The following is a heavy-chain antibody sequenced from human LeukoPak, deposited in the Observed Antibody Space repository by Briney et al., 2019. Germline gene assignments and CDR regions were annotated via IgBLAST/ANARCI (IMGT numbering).Heavy chain of an antibody. CDR2: IYYSGST. D-gene: IGHD5-18*01. Sequence: SETLSLTCTVSGGSISSSSYYWGWIRQPPGKGLEWIGSIYYSGSTYYNPSLKSRVTISVDTSKNQFSLKLSSVTAADTAVYYCARSRYSYGYRRVAFDIWGQGTMVTVSS. CDR3: ARSRYSYGYRRVAFDI. V-gene: IGHV4-39*01. CDR1: GGSISSSSYY. J-gene: IGHJ3*02.